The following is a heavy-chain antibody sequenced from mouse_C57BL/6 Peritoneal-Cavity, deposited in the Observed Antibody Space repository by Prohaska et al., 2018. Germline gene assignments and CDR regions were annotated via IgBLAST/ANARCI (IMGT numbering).Heavy chain of an antibody. Sequence: PGASVKISCKASGYTFTDYYMHWVKQSHGKSLEWIGDIIPNNGGTSYNQKCKGKATVTVDKSSSTAYMELRSLTSEDSAVYYCASDGNLDDYAMDYWGQGTSVTVSS. CDR2: IIPNNGGT. J-gene: IGHJ4*01. CDR3: ASDGNLDDYAMDY. CDR1: GYTFTDYY. V-gene: IGHV1-26*01. D-gene: IGHD2-1*01.